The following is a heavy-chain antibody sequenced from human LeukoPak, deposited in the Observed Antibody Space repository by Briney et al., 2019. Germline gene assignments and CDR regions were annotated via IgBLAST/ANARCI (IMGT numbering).Heavy chain of an antibody. D-gene: IGHD5-24*01. J-gene: IGHJ6*03. V-gene: IGHV1-69*05. Sequence: SVKVSCRASGGTFNSYAISWVRQAPGQGLEWMGGIMPLFGTANYAQEFQGRVTFTTDESASTAYMEVSSLRSEDTAVYYCASGSLGDGYGVGDYYQYMDVWGKGTTVTVSS. CDR1: GGTFNSYA. CDR3: ASGSLGDGYGVGDYYQYMDV. CDR2: IMPLFGTA.